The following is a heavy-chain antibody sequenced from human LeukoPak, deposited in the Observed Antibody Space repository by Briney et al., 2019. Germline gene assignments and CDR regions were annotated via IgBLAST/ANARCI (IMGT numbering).Heavy chain of an antibody. D-gene: IGHD6-13*01. CDR2: VHYSGNT. V-gene: IGHV4-39*07. Sequence: TSETLSLTCTVSGGSISISSSYWGWLRQPPGKGLEWVGSVHYSGNTFYNPSLKSRVTISLDTSKNHFSLKVHSVTAADTAAYYCAREDDTIADNTFDIWGQGTVVTVSS. CDR1: GGSISISSSY. J-gene: IGHJ3*02. CDR3: AREDDTIADNTFDI.